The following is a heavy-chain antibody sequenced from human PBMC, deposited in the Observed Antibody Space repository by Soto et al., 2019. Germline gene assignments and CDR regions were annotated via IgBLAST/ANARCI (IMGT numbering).Heavy chain of an antibody. J-gene: IGHJ4*02. CDR2: ISRDGGTK. V-gene: IGHV3-30*03. Sequence: QVQLVESGGALSQPGRSLRLSWQSSGFTVSTYGMHWFGQVPGKGLEWVAVISRDGGTKYYADSVKGRFTISRDNSRNTLFLEMNSLRGDDMAVYYCTGEVASGYWGQGTLVTVSS. CDR3: TGEVASGY. CDR1: GFTVSTYG. D-gene: IGHD2-8*02.